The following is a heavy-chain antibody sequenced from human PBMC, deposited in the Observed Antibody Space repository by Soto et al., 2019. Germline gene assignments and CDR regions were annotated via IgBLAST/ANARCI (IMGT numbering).Heavy chain of an antibody. J-gene: IGHJ5*02. V-gene: IGHV3-66*04. CDR3: ARLLDIVVVPAAHGWFDP. Sequence: GGSLRLSCAASGFTVSSNYMSWVRQAPGKGLEWVSVIYSGGSTYYADSVKGRFTISRDNSKNTLYLQMNSLRAEDTAVYYCARLLDIVVVPAAHGWFDPWGQGTLVTVSS. CDR1: GFTVSSNY. D-gene: IGHD2-2*01. CDR2: IYSGGST.